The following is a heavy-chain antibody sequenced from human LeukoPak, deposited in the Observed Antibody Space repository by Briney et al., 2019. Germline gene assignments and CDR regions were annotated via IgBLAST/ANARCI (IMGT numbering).Heavy chain of an antibody. CDR2: IIPIFGTA. J-gene: IGHJ6*02. D-gene: IGHD2-2*01. Sequence: ASVKVSCKASGGTFSSHAISWVRQAPGQGLEWMGGIIPIFGTANYAQKFQGRVTITADESTSTAYMELSSLRSEDTAVYYCAREYRYCSSTSCHPASMVRGVSFLVYYYYGMDVWGQGTTVTVSS. CDR1: GGTFSSHA. V-gene: IGHV1-69*13. CDR3: AREYRYCSSTSCHPASMVRGVSFLVYYYYGMDV.